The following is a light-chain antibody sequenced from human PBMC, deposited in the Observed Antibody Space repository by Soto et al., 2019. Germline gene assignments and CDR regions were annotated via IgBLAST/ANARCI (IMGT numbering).Light chain of an antibody. J-gene: IGKJ4*01. CDR2: GAS. Sequence: EIVLTQSPCTLSLSPGERATLSCRASQSVSSSYLAWYQQKPGQAPRLLIYGASSRATGIPDRFSGSGSGTDFTLTISRLEPEDFAVYYCQQYGSSPPLTFGGGTKVEIK. V-gene: IGKV3-20*01. CDR1: QSVSSSY. CDR3: QQYGSSPPLT.